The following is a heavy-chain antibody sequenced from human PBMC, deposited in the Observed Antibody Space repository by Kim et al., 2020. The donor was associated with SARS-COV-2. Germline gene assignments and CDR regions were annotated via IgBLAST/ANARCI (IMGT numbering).Heavy chain of an antibody. J-gene: IGHJ6*02. CDR2: FDPEDGET. CDR3: ATERVTYYYDSSGYCCRFMDV. CDR1: GYTLTELS. D-gene: IGHD3-22*01. V-gene: IGHV1-24*01. Sequence: ASVKVSCKVSGYTLTELSMHWVRQAPGKGLEWMGGFDPEDGETIYAQKFQGRVTMTEDTSTDTAYMELSSLRSEDTAVYYCATERVTYYYDSSGYCCRFMDVWGQGTTVTVSS.